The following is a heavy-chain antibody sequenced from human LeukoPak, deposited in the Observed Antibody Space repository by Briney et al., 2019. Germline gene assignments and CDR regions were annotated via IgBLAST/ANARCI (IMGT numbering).Heavy chain of an antibody. CDR1: GYTFTSYG. J-gene: IGHJ3*02. Sequence: SVKVSCKASGYTFTSYGISWVRQAPGQGLEWMGWFSAYNGNTDYAQKLQGRVTMTTDTSTDTAYMELRSLRSDVTAVYYCARVRTGGFDIWGQGTMVTVSS. V-gene: IGHV1-18*01. CDR3: ARVRTGGFDI. CDR2: FSAYNGNT. D-gene: IGHD1-26*01.